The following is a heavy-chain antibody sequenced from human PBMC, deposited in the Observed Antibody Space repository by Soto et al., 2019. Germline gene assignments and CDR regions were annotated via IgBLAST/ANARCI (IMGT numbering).Heavy chain of an antibody. J-gene: IGHJ6*03. CDR3: ARRGYSYGPPGVYYYYMDV. V-gene: IGHV3-33*01. D-gene: IGHD5-18*01. CDR1: GFTFSSYG. CDR2: IWYDGSNK. Sequence: GGSLRLSCAASGFTFSSYGMHWVRQAPGKGLEWVAVIWYDGSNKYYADSVKGRFTISRDNSKNTLYLQMNSLRAEDTAVYYCARRGYSYGPPGVYYYYMDVWGKGTTVTVSS.